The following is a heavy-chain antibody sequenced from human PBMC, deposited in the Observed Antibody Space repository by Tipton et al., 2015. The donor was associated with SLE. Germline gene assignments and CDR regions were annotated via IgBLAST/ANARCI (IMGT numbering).Heavy chain of an antibody. Sequence: TLSLTCAVYGGSFSGYYWSWIRQPPGKGLEWIGEINHSGSTNYNPSLKSRVTISVDTSKNQFSLKLSSVTAADTAVYYCARVIPLGYCSSTSCYIGAFDIWGQGTMVTVSS. D-gene: IGHD2-2*02. CDR2: INHSGST. V-gene: IGHV4-34*01. CDR3: ARVIPLGYCSSTSCYIGAFDI. J-gene: IGHJ3*02. CDR1: GGSFSGYY.